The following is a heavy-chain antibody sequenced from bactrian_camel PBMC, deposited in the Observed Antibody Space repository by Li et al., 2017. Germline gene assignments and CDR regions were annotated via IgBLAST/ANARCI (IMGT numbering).Heavy chain of an antibody. Sequence: HVQLVESGGGSVQTGGSLRPSCFASAYTYQMAWFRQAPGKEREGVAAIYGAGSPIYANSVKGRFSLSRDTAKRTLNLQMNSLKPEDTAMYYCAAGATVIENYCRTRDFTDWGQGTQVTVS. CDR2: IYGAGSP. D-gene: IGHD3*01. J-gene: IGHJ4*01. V-gene: IGHV3S53*01. CDR1: AYTYQ. CDR3: AAGATVIENYCRTRDFTD.